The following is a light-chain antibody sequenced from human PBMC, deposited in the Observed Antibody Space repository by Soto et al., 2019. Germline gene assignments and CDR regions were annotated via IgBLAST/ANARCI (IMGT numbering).Light chain of an antibody. CDR1: QSVTSPF. Sequence: EIVMTQSPATLSVSPGERATLSCRASQSVTSPFLAWYQQKPGQPPRLLIYGASSRATGIPDRFSGSGSGTDFTLTISRLEPEDFAVYFCQQYGSSPTTFGQGTKVDI. CDR3: QQYGSSPTT. CDR2: GAS. V-gene: IGKV3-20*01. J-gene: IGKJ1*01.